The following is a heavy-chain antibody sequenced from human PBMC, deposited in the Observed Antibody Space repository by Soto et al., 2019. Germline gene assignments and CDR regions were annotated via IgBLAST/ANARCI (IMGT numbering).Heavy chain of an antibody. J-gene: IGHJ4*02. CDR3: ARDIVVVVAATPNKNLDY. D-gene: IGHD2-15*01. CDR2: ISAYNGNT. V-gene: IGHV1-18*01. CDR1: GYTFTSYY. Sequence: ASVKVSCKASGYTFTSYYISWVRQAPGQGLEWMGWISAYNGNTNYAQKLQGRVTMTTDTSTSTAYMELRSLRSDDTAVYYCARDIVVVVAATPNKNLDYWGQGTLVTVSS.